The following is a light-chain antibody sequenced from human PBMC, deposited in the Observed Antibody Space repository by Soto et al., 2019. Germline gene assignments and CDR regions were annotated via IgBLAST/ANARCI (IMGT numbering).Light chain of an antibody. Sequence: QSVLTQPASVSGSPGQSITISCTGTSSDVGAYNYVSWYQQHPGKAPKLMIYDVSNRPSGVSNRFSGSKSGNTASLTISGLQAEDETDYYCSSHTPSGTRVFGTGTKLTVL. CDR1: SSDVGAYNY. CDR3: SSHTPSGTRV. V-gene: IGLV2-14*03. CDR2: DVS. J-gene: IGLJ1*01.